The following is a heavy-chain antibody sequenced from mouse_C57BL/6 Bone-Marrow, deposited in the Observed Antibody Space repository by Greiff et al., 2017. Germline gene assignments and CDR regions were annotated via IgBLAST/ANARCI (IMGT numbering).Heavy chain of an antibody. Sequence: VQLQQPGAELVKPGASVKLSCKASGYTFTSYWMQWVKQRPGQGLAWIGEIDPSDGYPNYNQKFKGKATLTVDTSSSTAYMQLSSLTSEESAVYYCASSPYDGYYVGAMDYWGQGTSVTVSS. J-gene: IGHJ4*01. V-gene: IGHV1-50*01. CDR3: ASSPYDGYYVGAMDY. CDR1: GYTFTSYW. CDR2: IDPSDGYP. D-gene: IGHD2-3*01.